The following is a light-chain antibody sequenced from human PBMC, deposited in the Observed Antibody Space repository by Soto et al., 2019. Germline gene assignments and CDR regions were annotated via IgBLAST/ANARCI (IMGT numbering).Light chain of an antibody. CDR2: DVS. V-gene: IGLV2-14*01. CDR1: NSEVVCYNY. J-gene: IGLJ1*01. CDR3: CSYTTSNTRQIV. Sequence: QSVLTQPASLSGSPGQSITISRTGNNSEVVCYNYVSWYQQQPGKAPKFMIYDVSNRPSGVSNRFSGSESGNTASLTISGLQAEDEADYYCCSYTTSNTRQIVFGTGTKVTVL.